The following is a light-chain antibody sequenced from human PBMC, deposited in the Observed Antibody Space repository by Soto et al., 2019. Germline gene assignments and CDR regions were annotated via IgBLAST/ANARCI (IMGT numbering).Light chain of an antibody. CDR1: QGIRND. J-gene: IGKJ1*01. CDR3: QQYNSYSRT. Sequence: DIQMTQSPSSLSASVGDGFTITCLASQGIRNDLGWYQQKPGKAPKRLIYKASTLKSGVPSRFSGSGSGTEYTLTISSLQPDDFATYYCQQYNSYSRTFGQGTKVDIK. V-gene: IGKV1-17*01. CDR2: KAS.